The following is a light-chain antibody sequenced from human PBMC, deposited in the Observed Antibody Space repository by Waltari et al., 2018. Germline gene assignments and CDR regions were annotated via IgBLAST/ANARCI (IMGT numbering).Light chain of an antibody. CDR3: QQYYAIPLT. CDR2: WAS. CDR1: ETVSYSPTNQNF. V-gene: IGKV4-1*01. Sequence: DIVLTQSPDSLAVSLGERATIDCRFPETVSYSPTNQNFLAWYQQRPGQPPKLLISWASTRQSGVPDRFVGSGSGTHFTLTITSLQAEDVAVYYCQQYYAIPLTFGGGTKVAIK. J-gene: IGKJ4*01.